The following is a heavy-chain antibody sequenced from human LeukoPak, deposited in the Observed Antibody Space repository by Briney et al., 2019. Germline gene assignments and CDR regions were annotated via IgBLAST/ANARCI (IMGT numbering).Heavy chain of an antibody. Sequence: PGGSLRLSCAASGITFSRTGTHWVRQAPGKGLEWVAVIWNDGSNKYYADSVKGRFTISRDNSKNTLYLQMNSLRAEDTAVYYCATDPNQPTYGMDVWGQGTTVTVSS. D-gene: IGHD1-14*01. V-gene: IGHV3-33*03. CDR2: IWNDGSNK. J-gene: IGHJ6*02. CDR3: ATDPNQPTYGMDV. CDR1: GITFSRTG.